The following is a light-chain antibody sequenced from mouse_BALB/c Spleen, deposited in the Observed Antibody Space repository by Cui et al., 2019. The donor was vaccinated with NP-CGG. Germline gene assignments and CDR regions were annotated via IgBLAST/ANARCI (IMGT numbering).Light chain of an antibody. CDR3: ALWYSNHWV. V-gene: IGLV1*01. Sequence: QAVVTQESALTTSPTETVPLTCRSSTGAVTTRNYANWVQEKPDHLFTGLIGGTNNRAPGVPARFSGSLIGDKAALTITGAQTEDEAIYFCALWYSNHWVFGGGTKLTVL. CDR2: GTN. J-gene: IGLJ1*01. CDR1: TGAVTTRNY.